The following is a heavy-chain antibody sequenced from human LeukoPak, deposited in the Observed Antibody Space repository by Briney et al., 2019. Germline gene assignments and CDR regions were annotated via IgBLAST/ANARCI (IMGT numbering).Heavy chain of an antibody. CDR3: ARQRITGTTCWFDP. Sequence: PSETLSLTCTVSGGSISSSSYYWGWIRQPPGKGLEWIGSIYYSGSTYYNPSLKSRVTISVDTSKNQFSLKLSSVTAADTAVYYCARQRITGTTCWFDPWGQGTLDTVSS. V-gene: IGHV4-39*01. CDR2: IYYSGST. CDR1: GGSISSSSYY. D-gene: IGHD1-7*01. J-gene: IGHJ5*02.